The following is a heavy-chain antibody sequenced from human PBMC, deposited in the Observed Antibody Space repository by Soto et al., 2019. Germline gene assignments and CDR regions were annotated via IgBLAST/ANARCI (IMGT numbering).Heavy chain of an antibody. CDR3: GRLEGLATISYYFDY. J-gene: IGHJ4*02. Sequence: HSETLSLTCTVSGVSVSSSSYYLGWVRPPPGKGLEWIGSVYYSGSTYYNPSLESRVTISVDKSKNQFSLKLMSLSAADTAVYYCGRLEGLATISYYFDYWGQGALVTVSS. V-gene: IGHV4-39*01. CDR1: GVSVSSSSYY. D-gene: IGHD3-9*01. CDR2: VYYSGST.